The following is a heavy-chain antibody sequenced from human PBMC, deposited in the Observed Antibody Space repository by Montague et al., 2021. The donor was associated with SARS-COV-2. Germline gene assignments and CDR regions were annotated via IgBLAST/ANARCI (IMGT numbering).Heavy chain of an antibody. J-gene: IGHJ6*02. D-gene: IGHD3-16*01. CDR1: GGSLSGFS. Sequence: SETLSLTCAVYGGSLSGFSWNWVRQPPGKGLEWIGEVNHSGGTKYSAAIKSRVTISVDSSKNQFSLKLTSVTAPDTAVYYCARLGEGVVTSPVLGLGPYYYYYYMDVWGQGTTVSVSS. CDR3: ARLGEGVVTSPVLGLGPYYYYYYMDV. CDR2: VNHSGGT. V-gene: IGHV4-34*01.